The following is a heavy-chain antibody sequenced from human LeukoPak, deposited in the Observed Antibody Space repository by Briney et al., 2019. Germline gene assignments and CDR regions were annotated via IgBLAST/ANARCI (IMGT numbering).Heavy chain of an antibody. CDR3: ARETIATRPPGWFDP. CDR2: IGSSGYDK. J-gene: IGHJ5*02. V-gene: IGHV3-23*01. Sequence: GGSLRLSCVGSGSSFSTYAISWVRQAPGKGLEWVSVIGSSGYDKHHADSVKGRFTISRDNSKNTLYLQMNSLRAEDTAVYFCARETIATRPPGWFDPWGQGTLVTVSS. D-gene: IGHD6-6*01. CDR1: GSSFSTYA.